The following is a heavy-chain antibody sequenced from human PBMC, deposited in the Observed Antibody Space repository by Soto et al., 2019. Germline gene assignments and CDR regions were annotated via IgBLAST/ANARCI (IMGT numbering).Heavy chain of an antibody. CDR3: ARDRPSIAAAGSYYYGMDV. V-gene: IGHV1-18*01. CDR1: GYTFTSYG. Sequence: GASVKVSCKASGYTFTSYGISWVRQAPGQGLEWMGWISAYNGNTNYAQKLQGRVTMTTDTSTSTAYMELRSLRSDDTAVYYCARDRPSIAAAGSYYYGMDVWGQGTTVTVSS. CDR2: ISAYNGNT. D-gene: IGHD6-13*01. J-gene: IGHJ6*02.